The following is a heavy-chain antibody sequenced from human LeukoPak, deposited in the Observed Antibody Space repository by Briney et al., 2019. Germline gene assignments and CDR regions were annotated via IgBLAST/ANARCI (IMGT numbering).Heavy chain of an antibody. CDR1: GFTFSNYW. J-gene: IGHJ5*02. CDR3: ARDLGQYYDTSDNWFDP. V-gene: IGHV3-74*01. D-gene: IGHD3-22*01. Sequence: GGSLRLSRAASGFTFSNYWMHWVRQAPGKGLVWVSRINSDGINTSYADSVKGRFTISRDNAKNTLNLQMNSLRAGDTAVYYCARDLGQYYDTSDNWFDPWGQGTLVTVSS. CDR2: INSDGINT.